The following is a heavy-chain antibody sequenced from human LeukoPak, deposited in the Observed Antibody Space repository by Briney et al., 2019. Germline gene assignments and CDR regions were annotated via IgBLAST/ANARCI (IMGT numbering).Heavy chain of an antibody. CDR3: AKDSLYSGSYYASFDY. CDR2: IRYDGSNK. J-gene: IGHJ4*02. CDR1: GFTFSSYG. Sequence: GGSLRLSCAASGFTFSSYGMHWVRQAPGKGLEWVAFIRYDGSNKYYADSVKGRFTISRDNSKNTLYLQMNSLRAEDTAVYYCAKDSLYSGSYYASFDYWGQGTLVTVSS. D-gene: IGHD1-26*01. V-gene: IGHV3-30*02.